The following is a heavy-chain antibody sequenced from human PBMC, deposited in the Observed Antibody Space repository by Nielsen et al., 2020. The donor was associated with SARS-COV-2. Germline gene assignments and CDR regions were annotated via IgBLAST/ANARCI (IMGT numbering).Heavy chain of an antibody. J-gene: IGHJ5*02. D-gene: IGHD1-14*01. Sequence: GESLQISCAASGFTFSDYYMSWIRQAPGKGLEWVSYISSSGSTIYYADSVKGRFTISMDNAKNSLYLQMNSLRAEDTAVYYCARTEKFRFDPWGQGTLVTVSS. CDR2: ISSSGSTI. CDR1: GFTFSDYY. CDR3: ARTEKFRFDP. V-gene: IGHV3-11*04.